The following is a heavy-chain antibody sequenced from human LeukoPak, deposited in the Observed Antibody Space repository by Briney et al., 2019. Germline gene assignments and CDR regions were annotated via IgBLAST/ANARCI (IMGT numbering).Heavy chain of an antibody. CDR3: ARGRGYYYYMDV. Sequence: GASVKVSCKASGYTFTGYYMHWVRQAPGQGLEWVGWINPNSGGTNYAQKFQGRVTMTRNTSISTAYMELSSLRSEDTAVYYCARGRGYYYYMDVWGKGTTVTISS. CDR1: GYTFTGYY. V-gene: IGHV1-2*02. D-gene: IGHD3-10*01. CDR2: INPNSGGT. J-gene: IGHJ6*03.